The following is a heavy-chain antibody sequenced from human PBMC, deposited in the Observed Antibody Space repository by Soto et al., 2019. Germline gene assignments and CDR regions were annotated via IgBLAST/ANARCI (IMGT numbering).Heavy chain of an antibody. CDR2: INHSKST. D-gene: IGHD3-9*01. V-gene: IGHV4-34*01. J-gene: IGHJ5*02. Sequence: SETLSLTCTVSGGSISTYYWTWIRQPPGKGLEWIGEINHSKSTNYNPSIKSRDTISVDTSKNQFSLKISSVTAADMAVYYCAREGPPLRYFDRAAWFDPWGQGTLVTVS. CDR3: AREGPPLRYFDRAAWFDP. CDR1: GGSISTYY.